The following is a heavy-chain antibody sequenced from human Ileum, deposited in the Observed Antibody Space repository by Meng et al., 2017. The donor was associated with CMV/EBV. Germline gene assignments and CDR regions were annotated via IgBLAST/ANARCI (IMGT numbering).Heavy chain of an antibody. J-gene: IGHJ4*02. CDR1: GLTLRSYA. D-gene: IGHD2-21*01. CDR2: ISYDGSSQ. CDR3: APYQGHYPY. Sequence: RLSCAVSGLTLRSYAMHWVRQAPGKGLEWVAIISYDGSSQNYRDSVKGRFIISRDNSKNMLSLQMNSLRDEDTAIYYCAPYQGHYPYWGQGTLVTGLL. V-gene: IGHV3-30*04.